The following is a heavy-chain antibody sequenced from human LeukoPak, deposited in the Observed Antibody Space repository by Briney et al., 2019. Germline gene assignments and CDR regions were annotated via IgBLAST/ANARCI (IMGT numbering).Heavy chain of an antibody. V-gene: IGHV4-39*01. CDR3: ARGWRRPYSSSPGGY. CDR1: CGSISSSSYY. CDR2: IYYSGST. D-gene: IGHD6-6*01. Sequence: SETLSLTCAFSCGSISSSSYYWGWVRQPPGKGLEWIGSIYYSGSTYYNPSLKSQVTISVDTSKNQFSLKLSSVTAADTAVYYCARGWRRPYSSSPGGYWGQGTLVTVSS. J-gene: IGHJ4*02.